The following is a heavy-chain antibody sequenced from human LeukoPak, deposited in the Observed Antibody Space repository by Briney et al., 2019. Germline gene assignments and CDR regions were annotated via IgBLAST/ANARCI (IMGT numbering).Heavy chain of an antibody. CDR2: TREDGSEK. CDR1: GFSFSTYW. CDR3: ARELAGHYYGSGSAFDY. J-gene: IGHJ4*01. D-gene: IGHD3-10*01. V-gene: IGHV3-7*01. Sequence: GGSLRLSCTASGFSFSTYWMSWVRQAPGKGLKWVANTREDGSEKYYVDSVKGRFTISRDNAKNSLYLQMNSLRAEDTAVYYCARELAGHYYGSGSAFDYWGQEPWSPSPQ.